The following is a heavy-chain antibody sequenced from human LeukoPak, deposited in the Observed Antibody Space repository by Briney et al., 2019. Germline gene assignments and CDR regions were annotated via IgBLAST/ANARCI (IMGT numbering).Heavy chain of an antibody. CDR1: GFTFSSYG. CDR3: AKERGDFDGFDI. V-gene: IGHV3-30*18. J-gene: IGHJ3*02. Sequence: PGGSLRLSCVASGFTFSSYGMHWVRQAPGKGLEWVAVISPVGSNPFYADSVRGRMTISRDNSKDTLYLQMNSLRAEDTAVYHCAKERGDFDGFDIWGQGTMVTVS. CDR2: ISPVGSNP. D-gene: IGHD2-21*02.